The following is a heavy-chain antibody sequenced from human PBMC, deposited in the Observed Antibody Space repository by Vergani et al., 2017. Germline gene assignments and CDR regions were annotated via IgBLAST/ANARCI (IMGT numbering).Heavy chain of an antibody. CDR2: INHSGST. J-gene: IGHJ6*03. Sequence: QVQLQQWGAGLLKPSETLSLTCAVYGGSFSGYYWSWIRQPPGKGLEWVGEINHSGSTNYNPYLKSRVTISVDTSKNQFSLKLRSVTAADTAVYYCARVQELYDFWSGYRVRYYYYMDVWGKGTTVTVSS. V-gene: IGHV4-34*01. CDR3: ARVQELYDFWSGYRVRYYYYMDV. D-gene: IGHD3-3*01. CDR1: GGSFSGYY.